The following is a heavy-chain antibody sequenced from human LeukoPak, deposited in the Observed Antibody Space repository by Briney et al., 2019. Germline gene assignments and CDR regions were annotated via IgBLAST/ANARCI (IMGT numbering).Heavy chain of an antibody. J-gene: IGHJ5*01. CDR2: IQGSGST. Sequence: SETLSLTCAVSGASISSSYWGWIRQSPGKGLEWIGYIQGSGSTDYNPSLKSRALISLDRSKNDFSLKMSSVTAADTAVYYCARQNLYNWFDSWGQGALVTVSS. D-gene: IGHD2-8*01. V-gene: IGHV4-59*08. CDR3: ARQNLYNWFDS. CDR1: GASISSSY.